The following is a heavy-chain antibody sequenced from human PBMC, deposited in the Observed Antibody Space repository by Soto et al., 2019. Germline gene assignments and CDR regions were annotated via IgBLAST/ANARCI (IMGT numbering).Heavy chain of an antibody. CDR3: ARDQLDRLKPRETRYFDY. CDR1: GLTFSSYG. J-gene: IGHJ4*02. Sequence: GALRVSGAAAGLTFSSYGVPGVRHALGKGLEWVAVIWYDGSSKFYEDSVKGRFTISRDNSKNTLYLQMNSLRAYDMAVYYCARDQLDRLKPRETRYFDYWGQGTLVTVSS. CDR2: IWYDGSSK. V-gene: IGHV3-33*01. D-gene: IGHD3-3*01.